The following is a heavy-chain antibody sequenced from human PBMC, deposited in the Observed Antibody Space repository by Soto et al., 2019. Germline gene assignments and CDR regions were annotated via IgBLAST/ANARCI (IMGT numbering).Heavy chain of an antibody. V-gene: IGHV4-39*01. CDR1: DGSSRGSGCY. J-gene: IGHJ4*02. CDR2: IYYSGST. Sequence: TVADGSSRGSGCYRGRIRKPPGKGLEWIGSIYYSGSTYYNLSLKSRVTISVDTSKNQFSLKLSSVTAADTAVYFCSRLPGYRSGDICRMAYRGQGTLDTVSS. D-gene: IGHD2-15*01. CDR3: SRLPGYRSGDICRMAY.